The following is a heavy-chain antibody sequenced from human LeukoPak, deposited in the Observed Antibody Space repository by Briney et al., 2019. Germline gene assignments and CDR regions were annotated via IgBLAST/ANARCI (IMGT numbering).Heavy chain of an antibody. D-gene: IGHD4-17*01. Sequence: GGSLRLSCAASGFTFDDYAMHWVRQAPGKGLEWVSGISWNSGSIGYADSVKGRFTISRDNAKNSLYLQMNSLRAEDTALYYCAKDMPTVPVAPGYWGQGTLVTVSS. CDR3: AKDMPTVPVAPGY. V-gene: IGHV3-9*01. CDR1: GFTFDDYA. J-gene: IGHJ4*02. CDR2: ISWNSGSI.